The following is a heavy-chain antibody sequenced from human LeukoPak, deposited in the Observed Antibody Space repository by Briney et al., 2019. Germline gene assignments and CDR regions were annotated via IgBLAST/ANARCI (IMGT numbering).Heavy chain of an antibody. CDR2: IYYSGST. J-gene: IGHJ5*02. D-gene: IGHD2-2*01. CDR1: GGSISSGGYY. Sequence: SETLSLTCTVSGGSISSGGYYWSWIRQHPGKGLEWIGYIYYSGSTYYNPSLKSRVTISVDTSKNQFSLKVSSVTAADTAVYYCARDSSSQNWFDPWGQGTLVTVSS. CDR3: ARDSSSQNWFDP. V-gene: IGHV4-31*03.